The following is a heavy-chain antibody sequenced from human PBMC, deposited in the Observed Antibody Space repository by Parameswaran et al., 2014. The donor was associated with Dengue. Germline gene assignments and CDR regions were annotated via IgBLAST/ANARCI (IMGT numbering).Heavy chain of an antibody. V-gene: IGHV4-31*02. Sequence: WIRQPPGKGLEWIGYIYYSGSTYYNPSLKSRVTISVDTSKNQFSLKLSSVTAADTAVYYCARGTRGPWGQGTLVTVSS. CDR2: IYYSGST. J-gene: IGHJ5*02. CDR3: ARGTRGP. D-gene: IGHD3-10*01.